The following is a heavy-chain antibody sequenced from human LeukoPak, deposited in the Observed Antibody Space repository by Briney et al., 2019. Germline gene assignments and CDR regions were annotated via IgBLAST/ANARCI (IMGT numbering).Heavy chain of an antibody. D-gene: IGHD6-19*01. CDR3: ARRKAVAGYTFDY. CDR2: INHSGST. CDR1: GGSFSGYY. V-gene: IGHV4-34*01. Sequence: PSETLSLTCAVYGGSFSGYYWSWIRQPPGKGLEWIGEINHSGSTSYNPSLKSRVTISVDTSKNQFSLKLSSVTAADTAVYYCARRKAVAGYTFDYWGQGTLVTVSS. J-gene: IGHJ4*02.